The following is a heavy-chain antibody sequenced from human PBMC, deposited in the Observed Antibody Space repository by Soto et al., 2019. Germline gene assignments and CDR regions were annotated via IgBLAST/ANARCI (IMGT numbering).Heavy chain of an antibody. Sequence: ESGGGLVQPGRSLRLSCAASGFTFDDYAMHWVRQAPGKGLEWVSGISWNSGSIGYADSVKGRFTISRDNAKNSLYLQMNSLRAEDTALYYCAKGGGAVAGDGPLDYWGQGTLVTVSS. J-gene: IGHJ4*02. V-gene: IGHV3-9*01. CDR1: GFTFDDYA. CDR3: AKGGGAVAGDGPLDY. CDR2: ISWNSGSI. D-gene: IGHD6-19*01.